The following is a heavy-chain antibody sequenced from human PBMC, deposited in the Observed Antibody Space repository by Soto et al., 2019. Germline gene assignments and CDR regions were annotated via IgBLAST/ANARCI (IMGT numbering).Heavy chain of an antibody. J-gene: IGHJ5*02. CDR2: IYTSGST. V-gene: IGHV4-4*07. Sequence: QVQLQESGPGLVKPSETLSLTCTVSGGSISSYYWSWIRQPAGKGLEWIGRIYTSGSTNYNPSLKSRVTMSVETSKNKFTLKLSSVTAADPAVYYCARGKGYCSSTSCEWVSFDPWGQGTLVTVSS. CDR3: ARGKGYCSSTSCEWVSFDP. D-gene: IGHD2-2*01. CDR1: GGSISSYY.